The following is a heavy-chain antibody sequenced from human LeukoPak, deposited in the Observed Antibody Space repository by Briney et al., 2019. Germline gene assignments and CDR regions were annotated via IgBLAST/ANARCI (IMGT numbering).Heavy chain of an antibody. V-gene: IGHV3-23*01. D-gene: IGHD3-22*01. J-gene: IGHJ3*02. CDR2: VSGSDGST. CDR1: GFTFSSYA. CDR3: AKHSYDSSGSSDAFHI. Sequence: PGGSLRLSCAASGFTFSSYAMSWVRQAPGKGLAWVSAVSGSDGSTYYADSVKGRFTISRDNSKNTLYLQINSLRAEDTAVYYCAKHSYDSSGSSDAFHIWGQGTMVTVSS.